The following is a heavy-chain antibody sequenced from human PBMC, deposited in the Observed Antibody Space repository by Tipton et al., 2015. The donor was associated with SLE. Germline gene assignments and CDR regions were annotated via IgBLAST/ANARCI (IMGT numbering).Heavy chain of an antibody. Sequence: SLRLSCAASGFTFSSYSMNWVRQAPGKGLEWVSSISSSSSYIYYADSVKGRFTISRDTAKNSLYLQRTSRRAEDPTVYYCAIWGGYFDYWGQGTLVTVSS. CDR2: ISSSSSYI. D-gene: IGHD3-16*01. CDR3: AIWGGYFDY. CDR1: GFTFSSYS. J-gene: IGHJ4*02. V-gene: IGHV3-21*01.